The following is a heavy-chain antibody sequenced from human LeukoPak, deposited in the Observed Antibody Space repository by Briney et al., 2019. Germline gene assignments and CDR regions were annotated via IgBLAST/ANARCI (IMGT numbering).Heavy chain of an antibody. CDR1: GFTFSSYA. V-gene: IGHV3-23*01. Sequence: GGSLRLSCAASGFTFSSYAMSWVRQAPGKGLEWVSAISGSGGSTYYADSVKGRFTISGDNSKNTLYLQMNSLRAEDTAVYYCAKDLVHADIVVVPAASPLDYWGQGTLVTASS. CDR2: ISGSGGST. J-gene: IGHJ4*02. CDR3: AKDLVHADIVVVPAASPLDY. D-gene: IGHD2-2*01.